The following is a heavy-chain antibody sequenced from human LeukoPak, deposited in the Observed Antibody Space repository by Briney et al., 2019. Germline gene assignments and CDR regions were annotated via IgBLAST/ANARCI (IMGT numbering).Heavy chain of an antibody. CDR2: ISAYNGNT. CDR1: GYTFTSYG. CDR3: ARVRSLTGTTYNWFDP. J-gene: IGHJ5*02. V-gene: IGHV1-18*01. Sequence: GASVKVSCKASGYTFTSYGISWVRQAPGQGLEWMGWISAYNGNTNYAQKLQGRVTVTTDTSTSTAYMELRSLRSDDTAVYYCARVRSLTGTTYNWFDPWGQGTLATVSS. D-gene: IGHD1-7*01.